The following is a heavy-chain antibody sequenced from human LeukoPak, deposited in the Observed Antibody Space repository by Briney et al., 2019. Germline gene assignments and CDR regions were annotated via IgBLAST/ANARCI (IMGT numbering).Heavy chain of an antibody. V-gene: IGHV3-9*01. CDR2: ISWNSGSI. CDR3: AKDLDNWNDNYYYGMDV. CDR1: GFTFDDYA. D-gene: IGHD1-1*01. Sequence: QSGGSLRLSCAASGFTFDDYAMHWVRQAPGKGLEWVSGISWNSGSIGYADSVKGRFTISRDNAKNSLYLQMNSLRAEDTALYYCAKDLDNWNDNYYYGMDVWGQGTTVTVSS. J-gene: IGHJ6*02.